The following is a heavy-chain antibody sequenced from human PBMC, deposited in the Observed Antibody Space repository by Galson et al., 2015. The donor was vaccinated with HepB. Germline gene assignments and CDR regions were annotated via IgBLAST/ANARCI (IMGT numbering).Heavy chain of an antibody. CDR3: AKDPYYYDSSGYYGE. J-gene: IGHJ4*02. CDR1: GFTFSSYV. CDR2: ISYDGSNK. V-gene: IGHV3-30*18. Sequence: SLGLSCAASGFTFSSYVMHWVRQAPGEGLEWVAVISYDGSNKYYADSVKGRFTISRDNSKNTLYLQMNSLRAEDTAVYYCAKDPYYYDSSGYYGEWGQGTLVTVSS. D-gene: IGHD3-22*01.